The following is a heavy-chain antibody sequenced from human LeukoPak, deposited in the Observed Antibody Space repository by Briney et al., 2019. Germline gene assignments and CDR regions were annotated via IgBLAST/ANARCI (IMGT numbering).Heavy chain of an antibody. V-gene: IGHV3-30*03. CDR1: GFSFSTFG. CDR3: ARDNPVLEY. CDR2: ISKDESNK. J-gene: IGHJ4*02. Sequence: PGGSLRLSCATSGFSFSTFGMHWVRQTPGKGLEWVSHISKDESNKYYADSVKGRFPISRDTSKNTLFLQMNSLRVEDTAIYYCARDNPVLEYWGQGTLVTVSS.